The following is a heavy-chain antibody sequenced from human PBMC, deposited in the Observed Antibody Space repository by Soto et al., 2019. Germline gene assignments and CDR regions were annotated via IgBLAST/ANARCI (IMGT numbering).Heavy chain of an antibody. CDR2: IYYSGST. Sequence: SETLSLTCTVSGGSISSGDYYWSWIRQPPGKGLEWIGYIYYSGSTYYNPSLKSRVTISVDTSKNQFSLKLSSVTAADTAVYYCASAILMDYDSSGNSLSAFDIWGQGTMVTVSS. CDR3: ASAILMDYDSSGNSLSAFDI. V-gene: IGHV4-30-4*01. CDR1: GGSISSGDYY. D-gene: IGHD3-22*01. J-gene: IGHJ3*02.